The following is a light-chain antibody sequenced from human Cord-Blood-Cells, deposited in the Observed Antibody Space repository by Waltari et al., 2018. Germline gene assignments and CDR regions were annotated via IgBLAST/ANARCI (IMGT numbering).Light chain of an antibody. CDR2: KDS. CDR3: LSADSSGTYGV. CDR1: ALPKKY. J-gene: IGLJ3*02. Sequence: SYELTQPPSVSVSLGQMARITCSGAALPKKYAYWYQQKPGQFPVLVIYKDSERPSGLPERFSGSSSETIVTLTSSGVQAEDEADYYCLSADSSGTYGVFGGGTKLTVL. V-gene: IGLV3-16*01.